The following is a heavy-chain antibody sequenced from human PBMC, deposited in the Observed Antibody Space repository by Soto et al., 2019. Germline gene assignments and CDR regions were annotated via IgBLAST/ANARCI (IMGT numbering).Heavy chain of an antibody. CDR2: INHSGRT. CDR3: ARGNIAAALVY. V-gene: IGHV4-34*01. D-gene: IGHD6-13*01. CDR1: GGSISGHY. Sequence: QVQLQQWGAGLLKPSETLSLTCAVYGGSISGHYWNWIRQPPGKGLEWIGEINHSGRTNYNPSLKSRVTISVDTSKNQFSLNLGSVTAPDTAVYFCARGNIAAALVYWGQGTLVTVSS. J-gene: IGHJ4*02.